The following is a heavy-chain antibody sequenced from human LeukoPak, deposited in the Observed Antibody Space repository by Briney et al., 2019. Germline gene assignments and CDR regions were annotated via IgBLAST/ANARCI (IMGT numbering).Heavy chain of an antibody. V-gene: IGHV3-23*01. D-gene: IGHD2-21*01. CDR2: ISGSGGST. Sequence: PGGSLRLSCAASGFTFSSYAMSWVRQAPGKGLEWVSAISGSGGSTYYADSVKGRFTISRDNFRNTLYLQMNRLRVEDAALYYCARAPVTSCRGAFCYPFDLWGQGVLVTVSS. J-gene: IGHJ4*02. CDR3: ARAPVTSCRGAFCYPFDL. CDR1: GFTFSSYA.